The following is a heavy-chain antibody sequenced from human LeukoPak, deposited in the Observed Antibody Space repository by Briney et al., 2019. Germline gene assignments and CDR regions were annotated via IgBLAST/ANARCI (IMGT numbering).Heavy chain of an antibody. CDR2: IYYSGST. CDR1: GGSISSYY. J-gene: IGHJ3*02. D-gene: IGHD1-14*01. CDR3: ARPDPEGDAFDI. V-gene: IGHV4-59*08. Sequence: SETLSLTCTVSGGSISSYYWSWIRQPPGKGLEWIGYIYYSGSTNYNPSLKSRVTISVDTSKNQFSLKLSSVTAADTAVYYCARPDPEGDAFDIWGQGTMVTVSS.